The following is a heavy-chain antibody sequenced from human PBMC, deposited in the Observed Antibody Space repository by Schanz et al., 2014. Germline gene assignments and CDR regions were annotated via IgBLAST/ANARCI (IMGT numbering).Heavy chain of an antibody. CDR3: VKGGTNTLDS. Sequence: QVQLVESGGGVVQPGRSLRLSCAASGFTFRSYGMHWVRQAPGRGLEWVALIWYDGSNKYYAESVKGRFTISRDNPKNTLYLQMNSLRGDDTAIYYCVKGGTNTLDSWGQGTLVTVSS. CDR1: GFTFRSYG. V-gene: IGHV3-33*03. CDR2: IWYDGSNK. J-gene: IGHJ4*02.